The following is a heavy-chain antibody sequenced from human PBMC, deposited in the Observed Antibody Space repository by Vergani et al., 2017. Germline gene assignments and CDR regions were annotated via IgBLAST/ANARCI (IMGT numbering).Heavy chain of an antibody. J-gene: IGHJ4*02. D-gene: IGHD6-19*01. V-gene: IGHV4-39*01. CDR2: IYYSGLT. CDR3: ARQRPGSGWSPGDFDD. CDR1: ADSISSGSYY. Sequence: QLQLQQSGPGLVKPSETLFLTCTVSADSISSGSYYWGWIRQPPGKSLEWIGSIYYSGLTYYIPSLKSRVAISVDTSKNQFSLKVTSVTAADTAVYFCARQRPGSGWSPGDFDDWGQGILVTVSS.